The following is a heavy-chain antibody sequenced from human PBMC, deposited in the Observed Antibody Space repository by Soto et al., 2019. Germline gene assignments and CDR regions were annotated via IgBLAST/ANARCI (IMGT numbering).Heavy chain of an antibody. Sequence: GGSLRLSCETSGFIFSMYWMHGARQVPGKGPQWVARITDDGSTTYYAASVEGRFTISRDNAKNALYLQMTSLRADDTAVYYCTRGPRPTSIGTGAFWGQGTLVTVSS. CDR3: TRGPRPTSIGTGAF. V-gene: IGHV3-74*01. D-gene: IGHD3-10*01. CDR1: GFIFSMYW. J-gene: IGHJ4*02. CDR2: ITDDGSTT.